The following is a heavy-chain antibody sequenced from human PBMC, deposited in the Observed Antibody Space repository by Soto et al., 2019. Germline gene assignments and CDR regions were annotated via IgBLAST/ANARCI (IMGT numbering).Heavy chain of an antibody. V-gene: IGHV3-23*01. Sequence: GGSLRLSCAASGFTFSSYAMKWVRQAPGKGLEWVSLIGESGTPTYYADSVKGRFTISRDNSGNTLFLEMYSLRAEDTAVYYCSSYLPGVRYYGIDVLAQRSTVTVSS. CDR3: SSYLPGVRYYGIDV. CDR2: IGESGTPT. CDR1: GFTFSSYA. D-gene: IGHD3-10*01. J-gene: IGHJ6*02.